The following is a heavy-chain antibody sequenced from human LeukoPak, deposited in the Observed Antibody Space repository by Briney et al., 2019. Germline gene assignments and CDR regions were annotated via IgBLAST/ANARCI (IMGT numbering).Heavy chain of an antibody. Sequence: SGTLSLTCAVSGGSISSSNWWSWVRQPPGKGLEWIGEIYHSGSTNYNPSLKSRVTISVDKSKNQFSLKLSSVTPEDTAVYYCARERGWSVGSYEMNWFDPWGQGTLVTVSS. CDR2: IYHSGST. CDR3: ARERGWSVGSYEMNWFDP. CDR1: GGSISSSNW. D-gene: IGHD1-26*01. V-gene: IGHV4-4*02. J-gene: IGHJ5*02.